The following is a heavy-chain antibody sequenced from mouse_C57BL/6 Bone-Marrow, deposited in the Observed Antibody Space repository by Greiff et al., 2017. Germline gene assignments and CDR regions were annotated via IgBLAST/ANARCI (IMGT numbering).Heavy chain of an antibody. Sequence: QVQLQQSGAELARPGASVKLSCKASGYTFTSYGISWVKQRTGQGLEWIGEIYPRSGNTYYKEKFKGKATLTADTSYSTAYMELRSLTYVDPAVYLVAGWGYYGSGLWFAYWGQGTTLTVSS. CDR1: GYTFTSYG. J-gene: IGHJ2*01. V-gene: IGHV1-81*01. CDR3: AGWGYYGSGLWFAY. D-gene: IGHD1-1*01. CDR2: IYPRSGNT.